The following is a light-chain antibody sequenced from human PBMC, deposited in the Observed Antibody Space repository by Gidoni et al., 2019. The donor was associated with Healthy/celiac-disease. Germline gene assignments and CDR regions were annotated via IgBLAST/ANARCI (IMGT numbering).Light chain of an antibody. CDR2: GAS. V-gene: IGKV3-15*01. Sequence: EIVMTQSPATLSVSPGERATLSCRASQSVSSNLAWYQQKPGQAPRLLIYGASTRATGIPARFSSSGSGTEFTLTISSLQSEDFAFYYCQQYNNWPRTFGQGTKVEIK. CDR3: QQYNNWPRT. J-gene: IGKJ1*01. CDR1: QSVSSN.